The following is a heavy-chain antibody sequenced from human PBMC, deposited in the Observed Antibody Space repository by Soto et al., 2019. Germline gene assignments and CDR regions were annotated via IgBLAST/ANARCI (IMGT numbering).Heavy chain of an antibody. CDR1: GFSLTTSGVG. D-gene: IGHD2-2*01. CDR3: AHRIATPTCYAF. CDR2: IYWDDDK. J-gene: IGHJ4*02. V-gene: IGHV2-5*02. Sequence: QITLKESGPTLVSPTQTPTLTCTFSGFSLTTSGVGVAWIRQPPGKALEWLALIYWDDDKRYSPSLKTRLTITKDTSKNQVVLTMTNMDPVDTATYYCAHRIATPTCYAFWGQGTLVTVSS.